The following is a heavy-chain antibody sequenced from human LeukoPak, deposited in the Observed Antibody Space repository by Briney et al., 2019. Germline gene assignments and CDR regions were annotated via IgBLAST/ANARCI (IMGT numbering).Heavy chain of an antibody. CDR3: ARDQVGGSPYDAFDI. V-gene: IGHV1-2*02. CDR2: INPNSGGT. J-gene: IGHJ3*02. D-gene: IGHD2-15*01. CDR1: GYTFTGYY. Sequence: ASVKVSCKASGYTFTGYYMHWVRQAPGQGLEWMGWINPNSGGTNYAQKFQGRVTMTRDTSISTAYMELSRLRSDDTAVYYCARDQVGGSPYDAFDIWGQGTMVTVSS.